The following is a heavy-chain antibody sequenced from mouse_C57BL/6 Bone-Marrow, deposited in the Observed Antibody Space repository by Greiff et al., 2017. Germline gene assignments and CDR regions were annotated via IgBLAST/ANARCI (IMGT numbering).Heavy chain of an antibody. Sequence: VMLVESGAELVKPGASVKISCKASGYTFTDYYINWVKQRPGQGLEWIGKIGPGSGSTYDNETFKGKATLTANKSSSTAYMQLSSLTSEDSAVDFCAKEREGDFDDWGKGTTLTVSS. CDR2: IGPGSGST. V-gene: IGHV1-77*01. CDR1: GYTFTDYY. CDR3: AKEREGDFDD. J-gene: IGHJ2*01.